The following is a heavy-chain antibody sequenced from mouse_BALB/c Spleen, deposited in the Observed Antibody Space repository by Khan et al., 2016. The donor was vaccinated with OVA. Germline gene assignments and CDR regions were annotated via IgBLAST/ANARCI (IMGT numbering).Heavy chain of an antibody. CDR3: ARGDGYYVYLDY. J-gene: IGHJ2*01. CDR2: IYPGSDNA. V-gene: IGHV1-81*01. CDR1: GYTFTYYV. D-gene: IGHD2-3*01. Sequence: QVQLQQPGPELVKPGASVKMSCKASGYTFTYYVITWVKQRTGQGLEWIGEIYPGSDNAYYNERFKGKATLTVDKSSNTTHMQLSSLTSEDSAVYVCARGDGYYVYLDYWGQGTTLTVSS.